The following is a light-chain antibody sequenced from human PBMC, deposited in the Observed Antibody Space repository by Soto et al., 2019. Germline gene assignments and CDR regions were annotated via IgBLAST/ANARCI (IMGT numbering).Light chain of an antibody. CDR2: DAS. J-gene: IGKJ1*01. CDR1: QSVSSY. V-gene: IGKV3-11*01. CDR3: QKRSNWLWT. Sequence: EIVLTQSPATLSLSPGERATLSCRASQSVSSYLAWYQQKPGQAPRLLIYDASNRATGIPARFSGSGSGTDFTLTISSLEPEDFAVYYCQKRSNWLWTCGQGTKGAIK.